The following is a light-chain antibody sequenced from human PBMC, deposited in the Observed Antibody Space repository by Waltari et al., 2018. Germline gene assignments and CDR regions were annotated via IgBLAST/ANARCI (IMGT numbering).Light chain of an antibody. CDR2: DVS. V-gene: IGLV2-14*03. CDR3: SSYTSSSTFV. Sequence: QSALTQPASVSGSPGQSISIPCTGTRSAVGGYNYVPWYQQHPGKAPKLMIYDVSQRPLGISNRFSGSKSGNTASLTISGLQAEDEADYYCSSYTSSSTFVFGIGTKVTVL. CDR1: RSAVGGYNY. J-gene: IGLJ1*01.